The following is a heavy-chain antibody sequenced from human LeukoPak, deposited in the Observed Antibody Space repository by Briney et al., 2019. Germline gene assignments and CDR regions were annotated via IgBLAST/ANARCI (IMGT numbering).Heavy chain of an antibody. CDR1: GFTFSNAW. CDR2: INSKTDGGTT. J-gene: IGHJ1*01. D-gene: IGHD1-14*01. CDR3: TTRPLRTRGRYFQH. V-gene: IGHV3-15*01. Sequence: GGSLRLSCAASGFTFSNAWMSWVRQAPGKGLEWVGRINSKTDGGTTDYAAPVKGRFTISRDDSKNTLYLQMNSLKTEDTAVYYCTTRPLRTRGRYFQHWGQGTLVTVSS.